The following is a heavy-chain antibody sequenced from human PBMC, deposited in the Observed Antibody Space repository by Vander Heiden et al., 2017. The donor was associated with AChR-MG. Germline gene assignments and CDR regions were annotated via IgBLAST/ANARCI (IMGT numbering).Heavy chain of an antibody. Sequence: QMQLVQSGAEVKKPGASVKVSCKLAGYSFIEYYMHWVRQAAGQGLEWMGWINPKSGGTKYAEKFQGRVTMTRDTSISTAYMELSGLKYDDTAVYYCARVGTWKYSHGPSLDYWGQGTLVTVST. V-gene: IGHV1-2*02. J-gene: IGHJ4*02. CDR2: INPKSGGT. CDR3: ARVGTWKYSHGPSLDY. D-gene: IGHD5-12*01. CDR1: GYSFIEYY.